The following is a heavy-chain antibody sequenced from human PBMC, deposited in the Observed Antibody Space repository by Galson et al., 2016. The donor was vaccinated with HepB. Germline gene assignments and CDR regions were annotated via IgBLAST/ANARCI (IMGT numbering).Heavy chain of an antibody. CDR3: VKDRGCPNCRYDY. J-gene: IGHJ4*02. CDR2: ASADGFAT. V-gene: IGHV3-64D*06. Sequence: SLRLSCAASGFTFNHYALHWVRQAPGKGLEYVSTASADGFATYYADSVKGRFTISRDNSKNTQYLQMSSLRPEDTALYYCVKDRGCPNCRYDYWGQGALVTVSS. CDR1: GFTFNHYA. D-gene: IGHD1-1*01.